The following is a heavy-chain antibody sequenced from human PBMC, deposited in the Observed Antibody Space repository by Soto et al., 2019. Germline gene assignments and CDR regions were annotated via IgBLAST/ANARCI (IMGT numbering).Heavy chain of an antibody. Sequence: LSLTCIVSGGSISEKYWNWVRQPPGKGLEWIGLIFANGHTDYNPSLKSRVTMSVDASKNQFSLRLTSMTAADTAVYYCVASLAASGLNWLDPWGRGTLVTVS. V-gene: IGHV4-4*07. CDR3: VASLAASGLNWLDP. D-gene: IGHD6-13*01. J-gene: IGHJ5*02. CDR1: GGSISEKY. CDR2: IFANGHT.